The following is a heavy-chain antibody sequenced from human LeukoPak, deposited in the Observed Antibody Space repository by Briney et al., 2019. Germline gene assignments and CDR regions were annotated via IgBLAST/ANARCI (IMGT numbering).Heavy chain of an antibody. J-gene: IGHJ4*02. D-gene: IGHD4-17*01. CDR3: ARQSDYGFGY. CDR2: FYFSGST. Sequence: PSETLSLTCTVSSGSISSNSYYWGWIRQPPGKGLEWIASFYFSGSTYYNPSLKSRVTIYVHTSKNQVSLNLNSVTAADTAVYYCARQSDYGFGYWGQGTLVTVSS. CDR1: SGSISSNSYY. V-gene: IGHV4-39*01.